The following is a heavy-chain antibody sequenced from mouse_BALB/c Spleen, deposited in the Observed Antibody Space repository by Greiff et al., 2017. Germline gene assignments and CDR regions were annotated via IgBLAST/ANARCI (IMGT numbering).Heavy chain of an antibody. CDR1: GYTFTSYW. D-gene: IGHD2-2*01. CDR2: IYPGDGDT. CDR3: ARAPYGYDVAWFAY. Sequence: VQLQQSGAELARPGASVKLSCKASGYTFTSYWMQWVKQRPGQGLEWIGAIYPGDGDTRYTQKFKGKATLTADKSSSTAYMQLSSLASEDSAVYYCARAPYGYDVAWFAYWGQGTPVTVSA. V-gene: IGHV1-87*01. J-gene: IGHJ3*01.